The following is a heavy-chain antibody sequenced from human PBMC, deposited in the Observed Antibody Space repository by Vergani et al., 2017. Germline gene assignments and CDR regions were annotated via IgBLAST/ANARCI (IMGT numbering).Heavy chain of an antibody. CDR3: TTDPRYCGDGSGYGLRDHHYYGLDV. J-gene: IGHJ6*02. D-gene: IGHD2-21*01. CDR2: IKSTFDRGTT. Sequence: EVQLVESGGGIVQPGGSLRLSCVASGFSFRNAWMNWVRRTPGKGLEWVGRIKSTFDRGTTYYAAAVKGRFTISRDDSKNTLLLEMNGLKTEDIGVYYCTTDPRYCGDGSGYGLRDHHYYGLDVWGQGTTVTVSS. V-gene: IGHV3-15*06. CDR1: GFSFRNAW.